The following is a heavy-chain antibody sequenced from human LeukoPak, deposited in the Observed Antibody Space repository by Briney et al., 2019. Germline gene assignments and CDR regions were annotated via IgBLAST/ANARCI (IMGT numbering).Heavy chain of an antibody. D-gene: IGHD3-9*01. V-gene: IGHV5-51*01. Sequence: GESLKISFKGSGYKFTNYWIGWVRQTPGRGLEWMGIIYPGDSDTRYRPSFQGQVTISADKSISTAYLQWSSLTASDAAMYFCARHRLDQPYYDILTGHYKIDYWGQGTLVTVSS. J-gene: IGHJ4*02. CDR1: GYKFTNYW. CDR3: ARHRLDQPYYDILTGHYKIDY. CDR2: IYPGDSDT.